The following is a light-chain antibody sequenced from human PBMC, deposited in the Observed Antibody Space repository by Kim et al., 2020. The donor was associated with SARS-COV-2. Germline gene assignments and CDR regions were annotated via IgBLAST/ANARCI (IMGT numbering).Light chain of an antibody. J-gene: IGKJ4*02. CDR1: QGIRND. CDR2: AAS. Sequence: AIQMTQSPSSLSASVGDRVTITCRASQGIRNDLGWYQQKPGKAPKLLINAASSLQSGVPSRFSGRGSGTDFTLTISSLQPEDFATYYCLQDYDYPLTFGGGTKVDIK. CDR3: LQDYDYPLT. V-gene: IGKV1-6*01.